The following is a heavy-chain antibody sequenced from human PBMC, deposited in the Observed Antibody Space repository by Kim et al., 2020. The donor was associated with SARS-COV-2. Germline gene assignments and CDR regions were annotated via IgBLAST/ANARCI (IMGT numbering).Heavy chain of an antibody. CDR3: AREDGSGYFDY. D-gene: IGHD3-3*01. V-gene: IGHV3-21*01. CDR2: I. J-gene: IGHJ4*02. Sequence: IFYADSVMGRFTVSRDTAQNSLYEQRNSLRAEDAAVYYCAREDGSGYFDYWGQGTLVTVSS.